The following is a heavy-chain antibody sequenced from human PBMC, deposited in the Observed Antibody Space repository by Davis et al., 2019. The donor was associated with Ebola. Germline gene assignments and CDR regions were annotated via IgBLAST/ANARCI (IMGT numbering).Heavy chain of an antibody. D-gene: IGHD2-2*01. V-gene: IGHV4-59*01. J-gene: IGHJ6*02. CDR3: TRGRYV. CDR1: GGSFSGYY. Sequence: SETLSLTCAVSGGSFSGYYWSWIRQSPGKALEWIGHVYYTGSTTYNPSLTRRVTIFVDTSKTRFSLNLTSVTDADTAVYYCTRGRYVWGQGTTVTVSS. CDR2: VYYTGST.